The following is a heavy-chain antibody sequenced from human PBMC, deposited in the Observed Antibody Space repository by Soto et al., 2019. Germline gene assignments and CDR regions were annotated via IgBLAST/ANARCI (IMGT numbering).Heavy chain of an antibody. Sequence: GSLRLSCAASGFISRSYWMHWIRQVPGKGLVWVSRINGDVRSTSYADSVKGRFTISRDNAKNTLYLQMNSLRADDTAVYYCARAQYLADDAFDIWGQGAMVTVS. D-gene: IGHD2-2*01. CDR1: GFISRSYW. CDR2: INGDVRST. CDR3: ARAQYLADDAFDI. V-gene: IGHV3-74*01. J-gene: IGHJ3*02.